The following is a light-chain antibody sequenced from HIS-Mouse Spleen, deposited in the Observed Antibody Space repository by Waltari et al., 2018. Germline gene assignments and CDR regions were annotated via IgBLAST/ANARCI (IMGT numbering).Light chain of an antibody. V-gene: IGLV3-10*01. J-gene: IGLJ2*01. CDR2: EDS. CDR1: ALPKKY. Sequence: SYELTQPPSVSVSPGQTARITCSGDALPKKYAYWYQRKSGQAPVLVNYEDSKRPSGIPERFSGSSSGKMATLTISGAQVEDEADYYCYSTDSSGNHRVFGGGTKLTVL. CDR3: YSTDSSGNHRV.